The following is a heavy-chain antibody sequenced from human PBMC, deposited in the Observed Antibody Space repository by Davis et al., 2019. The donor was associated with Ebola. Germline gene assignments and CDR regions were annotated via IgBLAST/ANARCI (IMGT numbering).Heavy chain of an antibody. D-gene: IGHD3-10*01. CDR3: VRDLRGWGDFDY. CDR1: GYTFTSYD. J-gene: IGHJ4*02. CDR2: INPSGGST. V-gene: IGHV1-46*01. Sequence: ASVKVSCKASGYTFTSYDINWVRQAPGQGLEWMGIINPSGGSTSYAQKFQGRVTMTRDTSTNTLYMELSSLTSGDTAVYYCVRDLRGWGDFDYWGQGTLVTVSS.